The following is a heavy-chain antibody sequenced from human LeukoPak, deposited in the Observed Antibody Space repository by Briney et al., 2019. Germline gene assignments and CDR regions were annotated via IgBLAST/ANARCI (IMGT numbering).Heavy chain of an antibody. V-gene: IGHV1-2*02. J-gene: IGHJ4*02. CDR1: GYTFIDHY. CDR2: MSPKSGGT. D-gene: IGHD3-22*01. CDR3: ARDYYDSSGYYYLDY. Sequence: ASVKVSCKAYGYTFIDHYIHWVRQAPGQGLEWMGWMSPKSGGTNSVQKFQGRVTMTRDTSISTAYMEMSNLTSDDTAVYYCARDYYDSSGYYYLDYWGQGTLVTVSS.